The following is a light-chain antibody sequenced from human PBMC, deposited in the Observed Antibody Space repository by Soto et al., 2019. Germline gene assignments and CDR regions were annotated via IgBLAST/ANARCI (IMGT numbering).Light chain of an antibody. Sequence: QSALTQPPSASGSPGQSVTISCTGTSSDVGGYIFVSWYQQHPGNVPKLIIYDVNKRPSGVTDRFSGSKYGNTASLTVSGLQAEDEGDYYGVSFAGGTYLFGTGTKVTVL. J-gene: IGLJ1*01. V-gene: IGLV2-8*01. CDR2: DVN. CDR3: VSFAGGTYL. CDR1: SSDVGGYIF.